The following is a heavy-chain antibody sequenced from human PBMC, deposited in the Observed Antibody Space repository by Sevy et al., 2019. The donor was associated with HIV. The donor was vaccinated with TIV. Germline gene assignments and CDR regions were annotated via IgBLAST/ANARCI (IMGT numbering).Heavy chain of an antibody. D-gene: IGHD1-26*01. J-gene: IGHJ4*02. V-gene: IGHV3-30*03. CDR3: ARDRMGLVGATQYFDY. CDR2: ISYDGSNK. CDR1: GFTFSSYG. Sequence: GGSLRLSCAASGFTFSSYGMHWVRQAPGKGLERGAVISYDGSNKYYADSVKGRFTISRDNSKNTLYLQMNSLRAEDTAVYYCARDRMGLVGATQYFDYWGQGTLVTVSS.